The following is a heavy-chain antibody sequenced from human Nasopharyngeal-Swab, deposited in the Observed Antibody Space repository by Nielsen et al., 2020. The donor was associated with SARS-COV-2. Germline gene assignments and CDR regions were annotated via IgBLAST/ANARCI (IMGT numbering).Heavy chain of an antibody. CDR1: GYTFTSYG. CDR3: ARDRQDSSGYEPFDY. V-gene: IGHV1-18*04. Sequence: ASVKVSCKASGYTFTSYGISWVRQAPGQGLEWMGWISAYNGNTNYAQKLQGRVTMTTDTSTSTAYMELRSLRSDDTAVYYCARDRQDSSGYEPFDYWGQGTLVIVSS. CDR2: ISAYNGNT. J-gene: IGHJ4*02. D-gene: IGHD3-22*01.